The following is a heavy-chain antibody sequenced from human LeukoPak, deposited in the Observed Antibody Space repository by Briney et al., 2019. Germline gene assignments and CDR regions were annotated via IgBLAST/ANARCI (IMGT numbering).Heavy chain of an antibody. CDR1: GFTFSSYA. V-gene: IGHV3-23*01. D-gene: IGHD6-13*01. Sequence: GGSLRLSCAASGFTFSSYAMSWVRQAPGKGLEWVSAISGSGGSTYYADSVKGRFTISRDNSKNTLYLQMNSLRAEDTAVYYCAKDRTLYSSSWYYFDYWGQGTTVTVSS. J-gene: IGHJ4*03. CDR3: AKDRTLYSSSWYYFDY. CDR2: ISGSGGST.